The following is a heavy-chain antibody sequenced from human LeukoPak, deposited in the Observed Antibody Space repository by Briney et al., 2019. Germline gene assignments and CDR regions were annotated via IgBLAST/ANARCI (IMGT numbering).Heavy chain of an antibody. J-gene: IGHJ4*02. CDR3: AQLVRVGYGDRD. D-gene: IGHD4-17*01. Sequence: SVKVSCKASGGTFSSYAISWVRQAPGQGLEWMGRIIPIFGTANYAQKFQGRVTINTDESTSTAYMELSSLRSEDTAVYYCAQLVRVGYGDRDWGQGTLVTVSS. CDR1: GGTFSSYA. CDR2: IIPIFGTA. V-gene: IGHV1-69*05.